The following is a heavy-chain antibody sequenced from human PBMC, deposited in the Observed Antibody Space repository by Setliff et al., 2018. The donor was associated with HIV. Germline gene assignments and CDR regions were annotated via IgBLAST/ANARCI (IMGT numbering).Heavy chain of an antibody. CDR2: ISGYNGNT. Sequence: ASVKVSCKASGYTFSSYGISWVRQAPGQGLEWMGWISGYNGNTKCVQKLQGRVTMTTDTATRTVYMELRSLRHDGTAEYFCARVPYRSAWFSGGHDAFDVWGQGTMVTVSS. J-gene: IGHJ3*01. V-gene: IGHV1-18*01. CDR1: GYTFSSYG. D-gene: IGHD6-19*01. CDR3: ARVPYRSAWFSGGHDAFDV.